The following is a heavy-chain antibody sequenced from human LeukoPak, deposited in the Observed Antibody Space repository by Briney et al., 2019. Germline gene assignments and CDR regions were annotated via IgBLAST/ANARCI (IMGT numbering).Heavy chain of an antibody. D-gene: IGHD6-13*01. CDR3: ARVTIAAAGYYYMDV. V-gene: IGHV4-30-4*08. CDR2: IYYSGST. Sequence: SQTLSLTCTVSGGSISSGDYYWSWIRQPPGKGLEWIGYIYYSGSTYYNPSLKSRVTISVDTSKNQFSLKLSSVTAADTAVYYCARVTIAAAGYYYMDVWGKGTTVTVSS. CDR1: GGSISSGDYY. J-gene: IGHJ6*03.